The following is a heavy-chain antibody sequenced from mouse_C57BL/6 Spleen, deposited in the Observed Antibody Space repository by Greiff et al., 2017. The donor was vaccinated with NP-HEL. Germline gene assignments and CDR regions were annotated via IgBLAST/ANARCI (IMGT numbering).Heavy chain of an antibody. Sequence: QVQLKQPGAELVRPGSSVKLSCKASGYTFTSYWMHWVKQRPIQGLEWIGNIDPSDSETHYNQKFKDKATLTVDKSSSTAYMQLSSLTSEDSAVYYCARGGLDYYGSSSYAMDYWGQGTSVTVSS. V-gene: IGHV1-52*01. CDR3: ARGGLDYYGSSSYAMDY. CDR1: GYTFTSYW. CDR2: IDPSDSET. J-gene: IGHJ4*01. D-gene: IGHD1-1*01.